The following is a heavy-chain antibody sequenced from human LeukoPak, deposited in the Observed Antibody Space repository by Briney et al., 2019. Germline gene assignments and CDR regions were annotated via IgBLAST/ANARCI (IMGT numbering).Heavy chain of an antibody. CDR2: ISGSGGST. D-gene: IGHD6-13*01. J-gene: IGHJ1*01. Sequence: GGSLRLSCAASGFTFSSYAMSWVRQAPGKGLEWVSAISGSGGSTYYADSVKGRFTISRDNSKNTLYLQMNSLRAEDTAVYYCAKDAGGYSSSWYKVSLQYFQHWGQGTLVTVSS. CDR1: GFTFSSYA. CDR3: AKDAGGYSSSWYKVSLQYFQH. V-gene: IGHV3-23*01.